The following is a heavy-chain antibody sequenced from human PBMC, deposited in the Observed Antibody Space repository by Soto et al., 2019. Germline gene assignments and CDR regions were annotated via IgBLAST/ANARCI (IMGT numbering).Heavy chain of an antibody. Sequence: QLQLQESGPGLVKPSETLSLTCTVSGGSISSSSYYWGWIRQPPGKGLEWIGSIYYSGSTYYNPSLKSRVTISVDTSKNQFSLKLSSVTAADTAVYYGARHAPQGYSYGPYFFDYWGQGTLVTVSS. CDR2: IYYSGST. J-gene: IGHJ4*02. CDR3: ARHAPQGYSYGPYFFDY. D-gene: IGHD5-18*01. CDR1: GGSISSSSYY. V-gene: IGHV4-39*01.